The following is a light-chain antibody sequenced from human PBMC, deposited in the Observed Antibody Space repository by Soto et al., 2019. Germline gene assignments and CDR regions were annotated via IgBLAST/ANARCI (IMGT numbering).Light chain of an antibody. Sequence: EIVMRQSPATLSVSPGERATLSCRASQSVSSSYLAWYQQKPGQAPRLLIYGASSRATGIPDRFSGSGSGTDFTLTISRLEPEDFAVYYCQQYGSSITFGQGTRWRL. V-gene: IGKV3-20*01. CDR1: QSVSSSY. CDR2: GAS. J-gene: IGKJ5*01. CDR3: QQYGSSIT.